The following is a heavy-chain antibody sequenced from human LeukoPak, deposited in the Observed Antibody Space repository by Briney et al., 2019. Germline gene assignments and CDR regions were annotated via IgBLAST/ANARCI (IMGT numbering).Heavy chain of an antibody. CDR1: GGSINSGGYS. J-gene: IGHJ4*02. CDR3: ARGYGSFDF. D-gene: IGHD3-10*01. V-gene: IGHV4-30-2*01. CDR2: IYQSGST. Sequence: SETLSLTCAVSGGSINSGGYSWSWIRQPPGKGLEWMGYIYQSGSTYYNPSLKSRVTMSVDRSKNHFSLKLNSVTAADTAVYYCARGYGSFDFWGQGILVTVSS.